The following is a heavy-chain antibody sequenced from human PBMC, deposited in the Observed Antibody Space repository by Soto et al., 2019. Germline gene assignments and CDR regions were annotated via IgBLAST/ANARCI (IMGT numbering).Heavy chain of an antibody. D-gene: IGHD6-13*01. CDR1: GFSLSSSGVG. Sequence: QITLKESGPPLVKPTQTLTLTCTFSGFSLSSSGVGVAWIRQPPGKALEWLALIYWDDDKRYSPSLKSRLTLPKDTSKNQVVLTMTNMDPVDPATYYCAPRWYKGHWFDPWGQGTLVTVSS. V-gene: IGHV2-5*02. CDR2: IYWDDDK. CDR3: APRWYKGHWFDP. J-gene: IGHJ5*02.